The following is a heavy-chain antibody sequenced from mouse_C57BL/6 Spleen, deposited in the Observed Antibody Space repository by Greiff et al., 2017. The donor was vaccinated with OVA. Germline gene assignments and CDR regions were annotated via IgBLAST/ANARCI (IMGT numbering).Heavy chain of an antibody. CDR2: IYYSGTI. CDR1: GISITTGNYR. CDR3: ARDQGFTDYAMDY. J-gene: IGHJ4*01. Sequence: EVKLMESGPGLVKPSQTVFLTCTVTGISITTGNYRWSWIRQFPGNKLEWIGYIYYSGTITYNPSLTSRTTITRDTPKNQFFLEMNSLTAEDTATYYCARDQGFTDYAMDYWGQGTSVTVSS. V-gene: IGHV3-5*01. D-gene: IGHD3-2*02.